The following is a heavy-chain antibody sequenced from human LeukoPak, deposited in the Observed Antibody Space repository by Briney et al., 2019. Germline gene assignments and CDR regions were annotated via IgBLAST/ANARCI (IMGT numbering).Heavy chain of an antibody. CDR1: GFTFSSYW. V-gene: IGHV3-7*01. CDR3: ARAGLLWFGESKFDY. D-gene: IGHD3-10*01. Sequence: PGGSLRLSCAASGFTFSSYWMNWVRQAPGKGLEWAANIKEDGSERYYVDSVKGRFTIFRDNAKNALYLQMNSLRAEDTAVYYCARAGLLWFGESKFDYWGQGTLVTVSS. CDR2: IKEDGSER. J-gene: IGHJ4*02.